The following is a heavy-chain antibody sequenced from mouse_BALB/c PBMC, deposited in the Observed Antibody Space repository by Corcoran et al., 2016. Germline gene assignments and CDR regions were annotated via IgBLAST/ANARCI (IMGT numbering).Heavy chain of an antibody. CDR3: ARQARATAFDY. D-gene: IGHD3-1*01. V-gene: IGHV1-9*01. CDR2: ILPGSGST. Sequence: QVQLQHSGAELLTPGTSVKISCKTTGYPFSSYWLEWVKQRPVHGLEWLGEILPGSGSTNYNAKFKGMATFTADTSSNTAYMQLSSLTSEDSAVYYCARQARATAFDYWGQGTTLTVSS. CDR1: GYPFSSYW. J-gene: IGHJ2*01.